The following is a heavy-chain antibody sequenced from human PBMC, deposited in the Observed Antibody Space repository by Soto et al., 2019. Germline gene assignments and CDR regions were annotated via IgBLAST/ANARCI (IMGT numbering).Heavy chain of an antibody. V-gene: IGHV3-23*01. CDR1: GFTFSSYA. Sequence: GGSLRFSCAASGFTFSSYAMSWVRQAPGKGLEWVSAISGSGGSTYYADSVKGRFTISRDNSKNTLYLQMNSLRAEDTAVYYCAQDTVSSILNWFDPWGQGTLVTVS. CDR3: AQDTVSSILNWFDP. CDR2: ISGSGGST. D-gene: IGHD4-4*01. J-gene: IGHJ5*02.